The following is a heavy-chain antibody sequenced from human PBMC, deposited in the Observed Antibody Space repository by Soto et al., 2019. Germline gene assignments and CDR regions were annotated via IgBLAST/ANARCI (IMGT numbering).Heavy chain of an antibody. CDR1: GGSVSSGSYY. Sequence: PSETLSLTXTVSGGSVSSGSYYWSWIRQPPGKGLEWIGYIYYSGSTNYNPSLKSRVTISVDTSKNQFSLKLSSVTAADTAVYYCARVPVDTAMVFDYWGQGTLVTVSS. CDR3: ARVPVDTAMVFDY. CDR2: IYYSGST. J-gene: IGHJ4*02. V-gene: IGHV4-61*01. D-gene: IGHD5-18*01.